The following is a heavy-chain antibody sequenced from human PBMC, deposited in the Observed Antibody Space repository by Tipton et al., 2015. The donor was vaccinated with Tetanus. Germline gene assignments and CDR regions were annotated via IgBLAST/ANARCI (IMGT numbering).Heavy chain of an antibody. CDR3: ARQIATQWLAPGYFDL. CDR2: IYYSGST. D-gene: IGHD6-19*01. J-gene: IGHJ2*01. V-gene: IGHV4-39*01. CDR1: GGSISSSSYY. Sequence: TLSLTCTVSGGSISSSSYYWGWIRQPPGKGPEWIGSIYYSGSTYYNPSLKSRVTISVDTSKNQFSLKLSSVTAADTAVYYCARQIATQWLAPGYFDLWGRGTLVTVSS.